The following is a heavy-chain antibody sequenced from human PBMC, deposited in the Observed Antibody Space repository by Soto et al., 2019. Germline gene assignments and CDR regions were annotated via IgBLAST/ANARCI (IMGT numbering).Heavy chain of an antibody. V-gene: IGHV3-21*01. Sequence: GSLRLPCSASGCNFNNFSMTWLRQAPGKGLEWVSSISSSSSYIYYADSVKGRFTISRDNAKNSLYLQMNSLGAEDTAVYYCARSHSGYLDYWGQGTLVTVSS. CDR2: ISSSSSYI. CDR1: GCNFNNFS. D-gene: IGHD3-22*01. J-gene: IGHJ4*02. CDR3: ARSHSGYLDY.